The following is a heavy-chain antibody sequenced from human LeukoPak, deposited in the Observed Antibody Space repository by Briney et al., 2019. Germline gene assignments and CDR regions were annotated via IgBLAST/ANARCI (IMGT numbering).Heavy chain of an antibody. CDR1: GFTFSSYG. V-gene: IGHV3-30*03. J-gene: IGHJ6*02. CDR3: ARDYSDYTPHGMDV. CDR2: ISYDGSNK. D-gene: IGHD3-3*01. Sequence: GRSLRLSCAASGFTFSSYGMHWVRQAPGKGLEWVAIISYDGSNKYYADSVKGRFTISRDNSKNTLYLQMNSLRAEDTAVYYCARDYSDYTPHGMDVWGQGTTVTVSS.